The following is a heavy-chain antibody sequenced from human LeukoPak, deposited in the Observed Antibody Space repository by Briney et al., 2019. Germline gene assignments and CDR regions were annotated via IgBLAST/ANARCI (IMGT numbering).Heavy chain of an antibody. Sequence: SETLSLTCAVYGGSFSGYYWSWIRQPPGEGLEWIGEINHSGSTNYNPSLKSRVTISVDTSKNQFSLKLSSVTAADTAVYYCAAVAGTFGYYYYYMDVWGKGTTVTVSS. D-gene: IGHD6-19*01. CDR1: GGSFSGYY. J-gene: IGHJ6*03. CDR2: INHSGST. V-gene: IGHV4-34*01. CDR3: AAVAGTFGYYYYYMDV.